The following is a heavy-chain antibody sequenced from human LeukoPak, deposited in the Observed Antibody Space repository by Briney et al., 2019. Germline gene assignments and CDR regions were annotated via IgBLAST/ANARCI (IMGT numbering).Heavy chain of an antibody. CDR3: AKSNGYNFEAFDM. D-gene: IGHD5-24*01. J-gene: IGHJ3*02. CDR2: ISYDGSNK. Sequence: GGSLRLSCAASGFTFSSYGMHWVRQAPGKGLEWVAVISYDGSNKNCADSVKGRFTISRDNSRNTLYLQMNSLRADDTAVYYCAKSNGYNFEAFDMWGQGAMVTVSS. CDR1: GFTFSSYG. V-gene: IGHV3-30*18.